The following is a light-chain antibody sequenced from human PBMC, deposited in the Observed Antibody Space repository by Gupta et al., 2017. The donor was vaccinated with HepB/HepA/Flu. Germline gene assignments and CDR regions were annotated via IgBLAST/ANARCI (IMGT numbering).Light chain of an antibody. J-gene: IGKJ1*01. V-gene: IGKV3-15*01. CDR2: GAS. CDR3: QQYKNWRSWT. Sequence: EIVMTQSPVILSVSPGDRATLSCRASESVTSNLAWYQQKSGQAPRLLIYGASTRDSGIPARFSGSGYGTEFTLTISSRQSEDFALYYCQQYKNWRSWTFGQGTKVEIK. CDR1: ESVTSN.